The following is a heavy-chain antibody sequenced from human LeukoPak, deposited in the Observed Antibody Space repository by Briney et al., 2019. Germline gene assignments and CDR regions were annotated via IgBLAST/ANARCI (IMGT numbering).Heavy chain of an antibody. J-gene: IGHJ4*02. CDR2: ISGSSSNV. Sequence: GGSLSLSCAASGFVFSASYMSWVRKAPGKGLEWISAISGSSSNVYYAASVRGRFTISRDNAENSLYLQLYTMRAEDTAVYYCARGFRDTAMFLDYWGQGTLVTVSS. CDR3: ARGFRDTAMFLDY. CDR1: GFVFSASY. D-gene: IGHD5-18*01. V-gene: IGHV3-48*04.